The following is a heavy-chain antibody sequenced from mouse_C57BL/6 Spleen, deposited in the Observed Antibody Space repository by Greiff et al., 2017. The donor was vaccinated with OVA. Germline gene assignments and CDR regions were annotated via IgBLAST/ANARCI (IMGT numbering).Heavy chain of an antibody. Sequence: EVKLVESGGGLVKPGGSLKLSCAASGFTFSDYGMHWVRQAPEKGLEWVAYISSGSSTIYYADTVKGRFTISRDNAKNTLFLQMTSLRSEDTAMYYCARQEIGLRPFGDYWGQGTSVTVSS. CDR1: GFTFSDYG. D-gene: IGHD2-4*01. CDR3: ARQEIGLRPFGDY. CDR2: ISSGSSTI. J-gene: IGHJ4*01. V-gene: IGHV5-17*01.